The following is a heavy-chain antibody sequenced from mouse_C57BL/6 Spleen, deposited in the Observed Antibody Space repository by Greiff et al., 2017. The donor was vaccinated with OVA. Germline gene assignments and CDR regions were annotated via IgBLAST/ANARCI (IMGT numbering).Heavy chain of an antibody. CDR3: AREGNYALYWYFDV. Sequence: DVQLVESGGGLVKPGGSLKLSCAASGFTFSDYGMHWVRQAPEKGLEWVAYISSGSSTIYYADTVKGRFTISRDNAKNTLFLQMTSLRSEDTAMYYCAREGNYALYWYFDVWGTGTTVTVSS. J-gene: IGHJ1*03. CDR2: ISSGSSTI. D-gene: IGHD2-1*01. V-gene: IGHV5-17*01. CDR1: GFTFSDYG.